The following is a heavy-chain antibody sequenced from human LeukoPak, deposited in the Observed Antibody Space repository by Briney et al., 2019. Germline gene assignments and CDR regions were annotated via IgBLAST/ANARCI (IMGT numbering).Heavy chain of an antibody. Sequence: GGSLRLSCAASGFTFSGSAMHWVRQASGKGLEWVGRIRSKANSCATAYAASVKGRFTISRDDSKNTAYLQMNSLKTEDTAVYYCTRLIWGSYPFDCWGQGTLVTVSS. CDR1: GFTFSGSA. CDR2: IRSKANSCAT. D-gene: IGHD3-16*02. CDR3: TRLIWGSYPFDC. V-gene: IGHV3-73*01. J-gene: IGHJ4*02.